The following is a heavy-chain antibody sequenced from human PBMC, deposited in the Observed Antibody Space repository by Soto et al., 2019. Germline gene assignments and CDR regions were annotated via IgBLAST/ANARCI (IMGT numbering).Heavy chain of an antibody. CDR3: ARGGIVVVPARGWFDP. CDR1: GGSFSGYY. D-gene: IGHD2-2*01. Sequence: QVQLQQWGAGLLKPSETLSLTCAVYGGSFSGYYWSWIRQPPGKGLEWIGEINHSGSTNYNPSLTSRVTISVETSKHQFSLKLSSVTAADTAVYYCARGGIVVVPARGWFDPWGQGTLVTVSS. J-gene: IGHJ5*02. CDR2: INHSGST. V-gene: IGHV4-34*01.